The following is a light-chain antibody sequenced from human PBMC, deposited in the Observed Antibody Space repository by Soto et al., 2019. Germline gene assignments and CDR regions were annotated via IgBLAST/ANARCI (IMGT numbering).Light chain of an antibody. Sequence: QFVLTQPASVSGSPGQSITISCTGSRSDVGGYNYVSWYQHHTGKAPKHIIYDVSNRPSGVSIRFSGSKSDNTASLTISVLPPEFDADYHSSSYTPFNSPLIVFGTGTMVTVL. CDR2: DVS. J-gene: IGLJ1*01. CDR1: RSDVGGYNY. CDR3: SSYTPFNSPLIV. V-gene: IGLV2-14*03.